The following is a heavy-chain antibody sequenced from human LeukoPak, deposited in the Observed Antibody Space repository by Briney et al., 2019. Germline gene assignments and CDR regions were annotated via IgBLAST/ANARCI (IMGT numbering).Heavy chain of an antibody. V-gene: IGHV3-23*01. CDR2: ISGSGGST. CDR3: AKYQYTAIVNRVFDY. D-gene: IGHD5-18*01. Sequence: GGSLRLSCAVSAFTYCSFPMVWHRQAPGKGLEWVSAISGSGGSTYYADSVKGRFTISRDNSKNTLYLQMNSLRAEDTAVYYCAKYQYTAIVNRVFDYWGQGTLVTVSS. CDR1: AFTYCSFP. J-gene: IGHJ4*02.